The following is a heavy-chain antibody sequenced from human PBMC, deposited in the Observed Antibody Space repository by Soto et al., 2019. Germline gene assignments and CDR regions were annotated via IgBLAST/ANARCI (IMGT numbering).Heavy chain of an antibody. Sequence: QVQLVQSGAEVNKPGSSVKVSCKASGGTFSSYAISWVRQAPGQGLEWMGGIIPISGTANYAQKFQGRVTITADESTSTGYMKLSRLRSEDTAVYYCARSQGSSTSLEIYYYYYYGMDVWGHGTTVNVSS. CDR2: IIPISGTA. CDR1: GGTFSSYA. CDR3: ARSQGSSTSLEIYYYYYYGMDV. D-gene: IGHD2-2*01. V-gene: IGHV1-69*01. J-gene: IGHJ6*02.